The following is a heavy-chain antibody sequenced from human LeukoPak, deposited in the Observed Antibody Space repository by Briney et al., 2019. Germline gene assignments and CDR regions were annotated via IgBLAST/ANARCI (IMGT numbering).Heavy chain of an antibody. Sequence: SVKVSCKASGYTFTTYYMHWVRQAPGQGLEWMGGIIPIFGTANYAQKFQGRVTITTDESTSTAYMELSSLRSEDTAVYYCARGADCSSTSCYVGGWFDPWGQGTLVTVSS. D-gene: IGHD2-2*01. CDR3: ARGADCSSTSCYVGGWFDP. J-gene: IGHJ5*02. V-gene: IGHV1-69*05. CDR2: IIPIFGTA. CDR1: GYTFTTYY.